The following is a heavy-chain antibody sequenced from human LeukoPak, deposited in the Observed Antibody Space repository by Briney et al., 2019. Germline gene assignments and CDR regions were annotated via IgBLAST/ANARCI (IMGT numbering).Heavy chain of an antibody. CDR3: ARGAWGYDSSGYYYHYYYYMDV. J-gene: IGHJ6*03. CDR1: GGPISSSSYY. V-gene: IGHV4-39*07. D-gene: IGHD3-22*01. CDR2: IYYSGYT. Sequence: SETLSLTCTVSGGPISSSSYYWGWIRQPPGKGLEWIGSIYYSGYTYYNPSLKSRVTISVDTSKNQFSLKLSSVIAADTAVYYCARGAWGYDSSGYYYHYYYYMDVWGKGTTVTISS.